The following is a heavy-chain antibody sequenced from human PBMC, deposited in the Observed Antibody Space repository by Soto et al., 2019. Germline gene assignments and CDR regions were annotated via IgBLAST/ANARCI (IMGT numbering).Heavy chain of an antibody. J-gene: IGHJ4*02. CDR2: IYYSGST. V-gene: IGHV4-59*01. Sequence: QVQLQESGPGLVKPSETLSLTCTVCGGSISSYYWSWIRQPPGKGLEWIGYIYYSGSTNYNPSLKSRVTISVDTSKNHFSLKLSSVTAADTAVYYCARSDGRYWGQGTLVTVSS. CDR1: GGSISSYY. CDR3: ARSDGRY.